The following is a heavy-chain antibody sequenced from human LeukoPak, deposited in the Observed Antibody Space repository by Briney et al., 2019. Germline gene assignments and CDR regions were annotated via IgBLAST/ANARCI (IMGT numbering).Heavy chain of an antibody. Sequence: GGSLRLSCAASGFTFSSYAMSWVRQAPGKGLEWVSAISGSGGSTYYADSMKGRFTISRDNSKNTLYLQMNSLRAEDTAVYYCANTLTTVVIPGAFDIWGQGTMVTVSS. CDR2: ISGSGGST. CDR3: ANTLTTVVIPGAFDI. J-gene: IGHJ3*02. V-gene: IGHV3-23*01. D-gene: IGHD4-17*01. CDR1: GFTFSSYA.